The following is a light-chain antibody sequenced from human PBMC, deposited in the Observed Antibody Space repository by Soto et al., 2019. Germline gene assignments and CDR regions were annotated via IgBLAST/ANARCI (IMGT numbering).Light chain of an antibody. Sequence: QSVLTQPPSVSAAPGQKVTISCSGSSSNIGNKYVSWYQQLPGTAPKVLIYDDNKRPSGIPDGFAGAKSGTSATLDITGVETGDEAIYYCGTWDISLSGAVFGGGTRLTVL. CDR1: SSNIGNKY. J-gene: IGLJ7*01. CDR3: GTWDISLSGAV. CDR2: DDN. V-gene: IGLV1-51*01.